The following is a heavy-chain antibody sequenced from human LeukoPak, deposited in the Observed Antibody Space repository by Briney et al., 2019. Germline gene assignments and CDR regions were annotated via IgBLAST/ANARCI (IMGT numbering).Heavy chain of an antibody. CDR2: IKEDGSKK. CDR1: GFPFSDYW. Sequence: GGSLRLSCAASGFPFSDYWMDWVRQAPGKGMEWVANIKEDGSKKSYADSVKGRFTIPRDNAKSSLYLQMNSLRADDTAVYYCSRSLDYWGQGALVTVSS. CDR3: SRSLDY. J-gene: IGHJ4*02. V-gene: IGHV3-7*01.